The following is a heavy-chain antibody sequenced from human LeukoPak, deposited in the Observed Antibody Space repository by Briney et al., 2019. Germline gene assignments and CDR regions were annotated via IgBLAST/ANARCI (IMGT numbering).Heavy chain of an antibody. CDR1: GGSISSDDYY. CDR2: IFHSGTT. V-gene: IGHV4-30-4*01. CDR3: ARVAGDYGDFFYY. D-gene: IGHD4-17*01. Sequence: SETLSLTCTVSGGSISSDDYYWSWIRIRQPPSKGLEWIGYIFHSGTTYYNPSLESRVAISVETSKDHFSLSLTSVTAADTAMYYCARVAGDYGDFFYYWGQGTLVTVSS. J-gene: IGHJ4*02.